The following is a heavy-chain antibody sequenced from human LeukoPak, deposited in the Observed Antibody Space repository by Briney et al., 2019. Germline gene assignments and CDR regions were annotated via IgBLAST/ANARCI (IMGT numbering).Heavy chain of an antibody. V-gene: IGHV3-23*01. CDR2: ISGSGGST. Sequence: GGSLRLSCAASGFTFSSYAMSWVRQAPGKGLEWVSAISGSGGSTYYADSVKGRFTISRDKSKNTLYLQMNSLRAQDTAVYYCAKRGSPDSSDIFLYYFDYWGQGTLVTVSS. J-gene: IGHJ4*02. CDR3: AKRGSPDSSDIFLYYFDY. D-gene: IGHD3-22*01. CDR1: GFTFSSYA.